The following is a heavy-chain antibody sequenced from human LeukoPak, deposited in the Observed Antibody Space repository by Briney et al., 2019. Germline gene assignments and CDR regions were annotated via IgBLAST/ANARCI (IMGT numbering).Heavy chain of an antibody. CDR1: GFTFSSYS. D-gene: IGHD2-2*01. V-gene: IGHV3-48*01. CDR2: ISSSSSTI. J-gene: IGHJ3*02. Sequence: GGSLRLSCAASGFTFSSYSMNWVRQAPGKGLEWVSYISSSSSTIYYADSVKGRFTISRDNAKNSLYLQMNSLRAEDTAVYYCATDIVVVSDRGDAFDIWGQGTMVTVSS. CDR3: ATDIVVVSDRGDAFDI.